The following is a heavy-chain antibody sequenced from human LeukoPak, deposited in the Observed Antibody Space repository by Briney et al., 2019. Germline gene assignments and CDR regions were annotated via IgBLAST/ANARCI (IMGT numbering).Heavy chain of an antibody. V-gene: IGHV4-59*01. CDR2: IYYSGST. J-gene: IGHJ5*02. D-gene: IGHD2-15*01. CDR1: GGSISSYY. Sequence: SETLSLTCTVSGGSISSYYWSWTRQPPGKGLEWIGYIYYSGSTNYNPSLKSRVTISVDTSKNQFSLKLSSVTAADTAVYYCARQLDLYCSGGSCYGRSYWLDPWGQGTLVTVSS. CDR3: ARQLDLYCSGGSCYGRSYWLDP.